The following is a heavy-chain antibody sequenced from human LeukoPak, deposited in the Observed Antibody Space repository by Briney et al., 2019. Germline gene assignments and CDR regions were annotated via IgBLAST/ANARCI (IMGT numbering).Heavy chain of an antibody. Sequence: SVRVSCKASGGTFSSYAISWVRRAPGQGLEWMGRIIPIFGTANYAQKFQGRVTITTDESTSTAYMELSSLRSEDTAVYCCAQYYYDSSGYYSGHDYWGQGTLVTVSS. D-gene: IGHD3-22*01. CDR1: GGTFSSYA. J-gene: IGHJ4*02. CDR2: IIPIFGTA. CDR3: AQYYYDSSGYYSGHDY. V-gene: IGHV1-69*05.